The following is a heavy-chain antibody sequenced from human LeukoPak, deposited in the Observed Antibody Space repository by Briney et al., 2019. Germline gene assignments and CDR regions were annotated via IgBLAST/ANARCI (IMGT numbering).Heavy chain of an antibody. Sequence: PSETLSLTCTVSGGSMSNYYWSWIRQPPGKGLEWIGYIYHSGSTNYNPSLKSRVTISIDTSKNQLSLKLSSVTAADTAVYYCARLIKYSKYYFDYWGQGTLVTASA. CDR2: IYHSGST. D-gene: IGHD4-11*01. CDR1: GGSMSNYY. CDR3: ARLIKYSKYYFDY. J-gene: IGHJ4*02. V-gene: IGHV4-59*08.